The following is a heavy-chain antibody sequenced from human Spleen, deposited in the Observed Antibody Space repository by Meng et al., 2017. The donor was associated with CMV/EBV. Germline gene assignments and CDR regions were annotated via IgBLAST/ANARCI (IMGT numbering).Heavy chain of an antibody. CDR1: GYTFTGYY. D-gene: IGHD2-15*01. CDR3: ARGECSGGSCYSRVDDYYYGMDV. Sequence: ASVKVSCKASGYTFTGYYMHWVRQAPGQGLEWMGWINPNSGGTNFAQKFQGRVTVTRDTSISTAYMELSRLRSDDTAVYYCARGECSGGSCYSRVDDYYYGMDVWGQGTTVTVSS. V-gene: IGHV1-2*02. J-gene: IGHJ6*02. CDR2: INPNSGGT.